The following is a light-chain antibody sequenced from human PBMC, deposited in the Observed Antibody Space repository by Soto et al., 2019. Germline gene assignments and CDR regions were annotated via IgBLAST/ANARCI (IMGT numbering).Light chain of an antibody. J-gene: IGLJ3*02. CDR1: SSDVGTYKF. CDR2: EGT. V-gene: IGLV2-23*01. Sequence: QSALTQPASVSGSPGQSITISCTGTSSDVGTYKFVSWYQQHPGKVPTLMIHEGTKRPSGVSNRFSGSKSGNTATLTISGLQPEDEANYYCCSYSGTSFWVVGGGTKLTVL. CDR3: CSYSGTSFWV.